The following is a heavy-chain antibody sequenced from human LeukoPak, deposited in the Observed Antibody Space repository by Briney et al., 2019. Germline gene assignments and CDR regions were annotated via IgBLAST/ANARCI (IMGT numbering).Heavy chain of an antibody. J-gene: IGHJ3*02. Sequence: PSETLSLTCAVSGYSISSGYYWGWIRQPPGKGLEWIGSIYHSGSTYYNPSLKSRVTISVDTSKIQFSLKLSSVTAADTAVYYCARDLTPPRYCSSTSCYDAFDIWGQGTMVTVSS. CDR1: GYSISSGYY. CDR3: ARDLTPPRYCSSTSCYDAFDI. CDR2: IYHSGST. V-gene: IGHV4-38-2*02. D-gene: IGHD2-2*01.